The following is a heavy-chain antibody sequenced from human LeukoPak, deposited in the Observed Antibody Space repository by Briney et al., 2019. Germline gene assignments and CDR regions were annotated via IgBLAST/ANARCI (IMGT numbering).Heavy chain of an antibody. V-gene: IGHV4-59*11. D-gene: IGHD3-10*01. CDR3: ARDRAPVTMIRGAPGGFDP. J-gene: IGHJ5*02. CDR1: GGSISSHF. Sequence: PSETLSLTCTASGGSISSHFWSWIRQPPGKGLEWIGYMFYSGSTNYNPSLKSRVTISVDASKNQLSLKLTSVSAADTAVYYCARDRAPVTMIRGAPGGFDPWGQGTLVTVSS. CDR2: MFYSGST.